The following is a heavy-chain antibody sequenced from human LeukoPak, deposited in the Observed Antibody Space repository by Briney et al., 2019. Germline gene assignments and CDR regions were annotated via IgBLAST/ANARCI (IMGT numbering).Heavy chain of an antibody. V-gene: IGHV3-9*01. Sequence: GGSLRLSCAASGFTFDDYAMHWVRQAPGKGLEWVSGISWNSGSIGYADSVKGRFTISRDNAKNSLYLQMNSLRAEDTALYYCAKVRGVVVTADGFDYWGQGTLVTVSS. J-gene: IGHJ4*02. CDR2: ISWNSGSI. D-gene: IGHD2-21*02. CDR1: GFTFDDYA. CDR3: AKVRGVVVTADGFDY.